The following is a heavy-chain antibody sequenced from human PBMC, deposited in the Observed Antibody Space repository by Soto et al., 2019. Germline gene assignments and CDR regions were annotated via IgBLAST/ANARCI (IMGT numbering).Heavy chain of an antibody. Sequence: QVQLVESGGGLVKPGGSLRLSCAGSGFTFSDYYMSWLRQAPGKGLEWLSYITSNGRSVSYADSVKGRFTISRDNARDSVYLQIEGLRADDTAVYYCARERRGGYADCEHWGQGTLVTVSP. V-gene: IGHV3-11*01. CDR1: GFTFSDYY. CDR3: ARERRGGYADCEH. D-gene: IGHD5-12*01. J-gene: IGHJ1*01. CDR2: ITSNGRSV.